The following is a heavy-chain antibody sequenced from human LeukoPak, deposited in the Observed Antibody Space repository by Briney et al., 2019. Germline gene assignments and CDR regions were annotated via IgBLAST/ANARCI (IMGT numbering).Heavy chain of an antibody. CDR2: IYYSGST. Sequence: SETLSLTCTVSGGSVSSGSYYWSWIRQHPGKGLEWIGYIYYSGSTYYNPSLKSRVTISVDTSKNQFSLKLSSVTAADTAVYYCARDREWELQSSRYFDYWGQGTLVTVSS. CDR1: GGSVSSGSYY. J-gene: IGHJ4*02. CDR3: ARDREWELQSSRYFDY. D-gene: IGHD1-26*01. V-gene: IGHV4-31*03.